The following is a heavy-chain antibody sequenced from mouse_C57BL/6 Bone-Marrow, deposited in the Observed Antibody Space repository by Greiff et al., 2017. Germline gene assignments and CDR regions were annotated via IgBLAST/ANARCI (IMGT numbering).Heavy chain of an antibody. CDR2: ISDGGSYT. J-gene: IGHJ2*01. CDR1: GFTFSSYA. Sequence: EVKLVESGGGLVKPGGSLKLSCAASGFTFSSYAMSWVRQTPEKRLEWVATISDGGSYTYYPDNVKGRFTISRDNAKNNLYLQMSHLKSEDTAMYYYARERVYFDYWGQGTTLTVSS. CDR3: ARERVYFDY. V-gene: IGHV5-4*01.